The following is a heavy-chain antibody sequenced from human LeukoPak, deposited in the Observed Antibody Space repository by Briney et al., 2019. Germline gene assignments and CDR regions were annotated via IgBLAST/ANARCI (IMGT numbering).Heavy chain of an antibody. V-gene: IGHV3-30*18. CDR2: ISDDGERK. J-gene: IGHJ4*02. D-gene: IGHD4/OR15-4a*01. CDR1: GFTFSNYY. Sequence: GRSLRLSCVASGFTFSNYYMHWVRQAPGKGLEWVAIISDDGERKFYADSVRGRITISRDKSKNTLFLQMNSLRADDTAVYFCAKDLSGHWCIDYWGQGTLVTVSS. CDR3: AKDLSGHWCIDY.